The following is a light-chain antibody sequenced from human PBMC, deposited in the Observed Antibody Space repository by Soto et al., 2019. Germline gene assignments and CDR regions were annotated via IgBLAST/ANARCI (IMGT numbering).Light chain of an antibody. CDR3: SSYTTSNTLGV. CDR1: SSDLGAYDF. Sequence: QSVLTQPASVSGSPGQSITISCTGSSSDLGAYDFVSWYQLHPGKAPKLVIHEVSNRPSGVSNRFSGSKSGNTASLTISGLQAEDEADYYCSSYTTSNTLGVFGGGTKLTVL. V-gene: IGLV2-14*01. CDR2: EVS. J-gene: IGLJ3*02.